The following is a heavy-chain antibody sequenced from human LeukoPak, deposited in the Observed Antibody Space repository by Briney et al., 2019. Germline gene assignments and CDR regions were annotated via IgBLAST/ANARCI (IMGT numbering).Heavy chain of an antibody. CDR3: ARLSSSVHLGSFYL. V-gene: IGHV4-4*09. D-gene: IGHD2-2*03. CDR2: IHTTATN. J-gene: IGHJ3*01. Sequence: PSETLSLTCAVSGVSISPYYWAWIWQPQGKGLEGILYIHTTATNHRYPSLKCRFTISPHKSHNHFSLTLTSVTAADTAVYYCARLSSSVHLGSFYLWGQGTLVTVSS. CDR1: GVSISPYY.